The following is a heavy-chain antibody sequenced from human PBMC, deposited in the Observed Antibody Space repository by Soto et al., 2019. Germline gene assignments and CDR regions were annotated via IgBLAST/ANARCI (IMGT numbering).Heavy chain of an antibody. CDR2: IYYSGST. D-gene: IGHD6-13*01. CDR1: GGSISSGGYY. J-gene: IGHJ4*02. V-gene: IGHV4-31*03. CDR3: ARDAGREQQLGYYFDY. Sequence: SETLSLTCTVSGGSISSGGYYWSWIRQHPGKGLEWIGYIYYSGSTYYNPSLKSRVTISVDTSKNQFSLKLSSVTAADTAVYYCARDAGREQQLGYYFDYWGQGTLVTVSS.